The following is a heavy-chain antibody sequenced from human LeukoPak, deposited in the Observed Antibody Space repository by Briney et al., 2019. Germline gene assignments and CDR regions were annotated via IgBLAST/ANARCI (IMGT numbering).Heavy chain of an antibody. Sequence: PGGSLRLSCAASGFTFSSYGMHWVRQAPGKGLEWVAVISYDGSNKYYADSVKGRFTISRDNSKNTLYLQMNSLRAEDTAVYYCAKRQDYYGSGSYYNLLDYWGQGTLVTVPS. CDR2: ISYDGSNK. V-gene: IGHV3-30*18. CDR3: AKRQDYYGSGSYYNLLDY. D-gene: IGHD3-10*01. CDR1: GFTFSSYG. J-gene: IGHJ4*02.